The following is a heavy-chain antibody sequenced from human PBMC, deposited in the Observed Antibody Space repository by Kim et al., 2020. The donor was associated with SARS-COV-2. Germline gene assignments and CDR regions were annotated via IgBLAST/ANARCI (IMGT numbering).Heavy chain of an antibody. Sequence: GGSLRLSCAASGFSFSTYAMTWVRQAPGKGLEWVSRIGTSGGDTDYGDSVEGRFTISRDNSKNTMYLQMNSLRADDTAVYYCARLAMPAPGTFGVGDSWGQGTLVTVSS. V-gene: IGHV3-23*01. J-gene: IGHJ4*02. D-gene: IGHD6-13*01. CDR3: ARLAMPAPGTFGVGDS. CDR2: IGTSGGDT. CDR1: GFSFSTYA.